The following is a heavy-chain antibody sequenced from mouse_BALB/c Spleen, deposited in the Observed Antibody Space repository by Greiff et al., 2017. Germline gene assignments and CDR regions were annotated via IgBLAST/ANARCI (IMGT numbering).Heavy chain of an antibody. CDR2: INPSTGYT. V-gene: IGHV1-7*01. CDR1: GYTFTSYW. CDR3: ARTVAATEFDY. Sequence: VQLQQSGAELAKPGASVKMSCKASGYTFTSYWMHWVKQRPGQGLEWIGYINPSTGYTEYNQKFKDKATLTADKSSSTAYMQLSSLTSEDSAVYYCARTVAATEFDYWGQGTMVTVSA. J-gene: IGHJ3*01. D-gene: IGHD1-2*01.